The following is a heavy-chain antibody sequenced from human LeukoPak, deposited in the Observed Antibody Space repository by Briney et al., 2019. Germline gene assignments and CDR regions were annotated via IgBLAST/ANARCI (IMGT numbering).Heavy chain of an antibody. D-gene: IGHD3-9*01. Sequence: RSLRLSCAASGFTSSNYAMSWVGQPPGKGLGGVAGITGSCGNTYYADSVKGGFTISRDNSKNQASLQMNSLRDDDTAVYYCAKWGDYDVLTGYYVSDYWGQGTLVTVSS. J-gene: IGHJ4*02. CDR1: GFTSSNYA. V-gene: IGHV3-23*01. CDR2: ITGSCGNT. CDR3: AKWGDYDVLTGYYVSDY.